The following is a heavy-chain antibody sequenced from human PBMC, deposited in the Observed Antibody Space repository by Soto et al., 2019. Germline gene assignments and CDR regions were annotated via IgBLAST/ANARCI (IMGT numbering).Heavy chain of an antibody. J-gene: IGHJ4*02. V-gene: IGHV3-74*03. D-gene: IGHD3-22*01. Sequence: PGGSLRLSCAASGFTFSSYWMHWVRQSPGKGLVWVSQIDSDGRSTTYADTVKGRFTVSRDNAKNKLFLQMNSLRAEDTAVYYCVRDYDSSGFYSGHWGQATLVTVSS. CDR1: GFTFSSYW. CDR2: IDSDGRST. CDR3: VRDYDSSGFYSGH.